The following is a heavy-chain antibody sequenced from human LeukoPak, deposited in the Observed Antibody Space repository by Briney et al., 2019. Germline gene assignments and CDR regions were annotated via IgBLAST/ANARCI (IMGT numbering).Heavy chain of an antibody. CDR2: IYYSGTT. Sequence: SETLSLTCTVSGGSISSSSYYWGWIRQPPGRGPEWIGTIYYSGTTYYNPSLKSRLTISADTSKNQFSLKLSSVTAADTAVYYCARLGSSRGDYWGQGTLVTVSS. CDR3: ARLGSSRGDY. J-gene: IGHJ4*02. D-gene: IGHD3-10*01. V-gene: IGHV4-39*01. CDR1: GGSISSSSYY.